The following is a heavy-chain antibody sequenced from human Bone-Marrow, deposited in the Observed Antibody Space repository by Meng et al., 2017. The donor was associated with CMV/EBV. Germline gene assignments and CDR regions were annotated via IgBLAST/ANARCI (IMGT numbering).Heavy chain of an antibody. D-gene: IGHD6-19*01. V-gene: IGHV1-46*02. CDR3: ARARHIAVYYFDY. CDR1: EYNFNAYY. J-gene: IGHJ4*02. CDR2: INPSGGST. Sequence: ASVKVSCKTSEYNFNAYYIHWVRQAPGQGLEWMGIINPSGGSTSYAQKFQGRVTMTRDTSTSTVYMELSSLRSEDTAVYYCARARHIAVYYFDYWGQGTLVTVSS.